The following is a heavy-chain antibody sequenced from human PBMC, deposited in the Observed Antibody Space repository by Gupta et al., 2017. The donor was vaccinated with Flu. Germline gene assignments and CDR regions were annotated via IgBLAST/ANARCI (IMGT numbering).Heavy chain of an antibody. Sequence: EVQLVESGGGLVKPGGSLRLSCAGSGFTFSNYNMNWVRQAPGKGLEWVSAISSTSNYIYYADSLKGRFTISRDNAKNSLFLQMNSLRAEDTAVYYCARRGNYLGDAFDIWGQGTMVIVSS. V-gene: IGHV3-21*01. CDR1: GFTFSNYN. D-gene: IGHD1-26*01. CDR2: ISSTSNYI. J-gene: IGHJ3*02. CDR3: ARRGNYLGDAFDI.